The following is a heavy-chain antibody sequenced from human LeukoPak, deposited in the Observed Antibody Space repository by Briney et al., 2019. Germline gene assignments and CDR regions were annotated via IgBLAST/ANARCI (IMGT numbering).Heavy chain of an antibody. CDR1: GGSISSYY. CDR3: ARQERGYDGSGHRAFDI. J-gene: IGHJ3*02. V-gene: IGHV4-59*08. D-gene: IGHD3-22*01. CDR2: IYYSGST. Sequence: PSETLSLTCTVSGGSISSYYWSWIRQPPGKGLEWIGDIYYSGSTYYNPSLKSRVTLSVDTSKNQFSLKLRSVTAADTAVFYCARQERGYDGSGHRAFDIWGQGTMVTISS.